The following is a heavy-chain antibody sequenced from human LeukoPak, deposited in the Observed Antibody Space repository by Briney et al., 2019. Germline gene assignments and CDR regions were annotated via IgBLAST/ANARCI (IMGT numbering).Heavy chain of an antibody. CDR1: GGSFSGYY. Sequence: SETLSLTCAVYGGSFSGYYWGWFRQPPGKGLDWIGEINHSGSTNYNPSLKSRVTISVDTSKNQFSLKLSSVTAADTAVYYCARGTGDDSSGYLEYWGQGTLVTVSS. V-gene: IGHV4-34*01. CDR3: ARGTGDDSSGYLEY. D-gene: IGHD3-22*01. J-gene: IGHJ4*02. CDR2: INHSGST.